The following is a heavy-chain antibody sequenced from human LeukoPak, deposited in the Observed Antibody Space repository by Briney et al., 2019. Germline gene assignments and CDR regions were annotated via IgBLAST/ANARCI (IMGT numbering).Heavy chain of an antibody. CDR2: INSDGSST. V-gene: IGHV3-74*01. D-gene: IGHD1-26*01. CDR1: GFTFSSYW. CDR3: ARGGSPPEALGDTFDV. J-gene: IGHJ3*01. Sequence: PGGSLRLSCAASGFTFSSYWMHWVRQAPGKGLVWVSRINSDGSSTSYADSVKGRFTISRDNAKNTLYLQMNSLRAEDTAVYYCARGGSPPEALGDTFDVWGHGTLVTVSS.